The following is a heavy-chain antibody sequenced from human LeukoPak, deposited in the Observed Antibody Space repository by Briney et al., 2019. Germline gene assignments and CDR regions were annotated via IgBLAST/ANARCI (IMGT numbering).Heavy chain of an antibody. CDR1: GGSISSGGYY. CDR3: ARGRITMVRGVPYFDY. CDR2: IYYSGST. J-gene: IGHJ4*02. Sequence: SQTLSLTCTVSGGSISSGGYYWSWIRQHPGTGLEWIAYIYYSGSTYYNPSLKSRVTISVDTSKNQFSLKLSSVTAADTAVYYCARGRITMVRGVPYFDYWGQGTLVTVSS. D-gene: IGHD3-10*01. V-gene: IGHV4-31*03.